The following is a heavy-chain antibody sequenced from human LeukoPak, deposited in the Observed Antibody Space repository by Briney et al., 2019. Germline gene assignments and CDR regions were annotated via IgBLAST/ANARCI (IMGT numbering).Heavy chain of an antibody. J-gene: IGHJ4*02. CDR1: GFTVTDNY. CDR3: ARGSWYPDY. CDR2: IYSGGST. Sequence: GGSLRLSCAASGFTVTDNYMNWVRQSSGKGLEWVSVIYSGGSTYYADSVKGRFTISRDNSKNTLYLQMNSLRAEDTAVYYCARGSWYPDYWGQGTLVTVSS. D-gene: IGHD6-13*01. V-gene: IGHV3-53*01.